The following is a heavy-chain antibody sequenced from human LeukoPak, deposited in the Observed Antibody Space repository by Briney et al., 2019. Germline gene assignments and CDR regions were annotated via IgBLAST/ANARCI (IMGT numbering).Heavy chain of an antibody. CDR3: ARERQVMINHQFEY. D-gene: IGHD3-16*01. J-gene: IGHJ4*02. CDR1: GLRFGSNA. V-gene: IGHV3-23*01. Sequence: GGSLRLSVAAPGLRFGSNAMTWFPQAQGKGRDWASGVSGSGGTTYYADSVKGRFTISKDISKNTLYLQMHSLRAEDTAVYYCARERQVMINHQFEYWGQGTLVTVSS. CDR2: VSGSGGTT.